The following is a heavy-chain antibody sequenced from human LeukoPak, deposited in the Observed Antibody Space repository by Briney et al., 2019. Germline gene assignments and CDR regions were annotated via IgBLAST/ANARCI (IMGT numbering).Heavy chain of an antibody. V-gene: IGHV3-23*01. D-gene: IGHD2-8*01. Sequence: GGSLRLSGEASGFTFNKFAMSWVRQAPGKGPEWVSAIGSSGATTFYADSVKGRCTISRDNSKNTVYLEMNSLRAEDTAIYYCAKVSVGPLSRPTHVALYYGMDVWGQGTTVTVSS. J-gene: IGHJ6*02. CDR3: AKVSVGPLSRPTHVALYYGMDV. CDR1: GFTFNKFA. CDR2: IGSSGATT.